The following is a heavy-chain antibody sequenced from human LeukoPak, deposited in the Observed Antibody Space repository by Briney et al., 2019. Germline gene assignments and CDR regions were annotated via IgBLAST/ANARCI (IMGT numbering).Heavy chain of an antibody. CDR3: ARTVEDTAMEYYFDY. D-gene: IGHD5-18*01. Sequence: ASVKVSCKASGYTFTGYYMHWVRQAPGQGLEWMGWINPNSGGTNYAQKFQGRVTMTRDTSISTAYMELSRLRSDDTAVYYCARTVEDTAMEYYFDYWGQGTLVTVSS. J-gene: IGHJ4*02. CDR2: INPNSGGT. CDR1: GYTFTGYY. V-gene: IGHV1-2*02.